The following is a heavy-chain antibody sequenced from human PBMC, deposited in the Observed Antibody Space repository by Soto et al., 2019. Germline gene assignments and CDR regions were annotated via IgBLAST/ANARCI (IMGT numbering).Heavy chain of an antibody. CDR3: ALLLAVAGTLDY. V-gene: IGHV1-69*12. J-gene: IGHJ4*02. CDR2: IIPIFGTA. D-gene: IGHD6-19*01. Sequence: QVQLVQSGAEVKKPGSSVKVSCKASGGTFSSYGISWVRQAPGQGLEWLGGIIPIFGTANYAQKFQGRVTITADESTGTAYMELSSLRSEDTAVYYCALLLAVAGTLDYWGQGTLVTVSS. CDR1: GGTFSSYG.